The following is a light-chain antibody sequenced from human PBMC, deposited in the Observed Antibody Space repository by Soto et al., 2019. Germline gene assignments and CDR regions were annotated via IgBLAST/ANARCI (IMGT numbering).Light chain of an antibody. V-gene: IGKV3-11*01. Sequence: EIVLTQSPATLSLSPGERATLSCRASQSVSSYLAWYQQKPGRAPRLLIYDTSKRATGIPARFSGSGSGTDFTLTISSLEPEDFAVYYCQQRTNWPLSFTFGSGTKVDIK. CDR1: QSVSSY. CDR3: QQRTNWPLSFT. J-gene: IGKJ3*01. CDR2: DTS.